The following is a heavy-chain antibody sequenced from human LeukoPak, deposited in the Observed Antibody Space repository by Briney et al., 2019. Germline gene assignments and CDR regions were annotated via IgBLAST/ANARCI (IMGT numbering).Heavy chain of an antibody. J-gene: IGHJ6*02. D-gene: IGHD2-2*02. CDR1: GGSFSGYY. Sequence: SETLSLTCAVYGGSFSGYYWSWIRQPPGKGLEWIGEINHSGSTNYNPSLKSRVTISVDTSKNQFSLKLSSVTAAETAVYYCARGLGSLYLVYYYYYGMDVWGQGTTVTVSS. CDR2: INHSGST. V-gene: IGHV4-34*01. CDR3: ARGLGSLYLVYYYYYGMDV.